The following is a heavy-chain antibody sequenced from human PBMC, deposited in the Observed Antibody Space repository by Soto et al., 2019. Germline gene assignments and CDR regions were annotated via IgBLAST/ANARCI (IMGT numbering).Heavy chain of an antibody. D-gene: IGHD3-3*01. CDR1: GGTFSSFINYP. Sequence: GASVKVSCKSSGGTFSSFINYPINWVRQAPGQGLEWMGGIVPNVGIVNYAQKFRGKVTITADKSTGTAYMELSSLRSEDTALYYCARRDTSGFLRYFDNWGQGTQVTVSS. J-gene: IGHJ4*02. CDR3: ARRDTSGFLRYFDN. V-gene: IGHV1-69*10. CDR2: IVPNVGIV.